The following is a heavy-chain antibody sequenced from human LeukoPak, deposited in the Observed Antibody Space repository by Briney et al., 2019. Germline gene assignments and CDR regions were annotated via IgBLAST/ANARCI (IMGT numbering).Heavy chain of an antibody. CDR2: INPSGGST. V-gene: IGHV1-46*01. D-gene: IGHD1-26*01. J-gene: IGHJ6*02. CDR3: AKHEVGWKVGGASYFYGMDV. Sequence: ASVKVSCKASGYTFTSYYMHWVRQAPGQGLEWMGIINPSGGSTSYAQKFQGRVTMTRDTSTSTVYMELSSLRSEDTAVYYCAKHEVGWKVGGASYFYGMDVWGQGTTVTVSS. CDR1: GYTFTSYY.